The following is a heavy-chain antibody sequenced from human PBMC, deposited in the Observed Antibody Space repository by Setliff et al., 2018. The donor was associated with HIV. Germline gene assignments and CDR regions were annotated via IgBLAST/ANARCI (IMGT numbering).Heavy chain of an antibody. J-gene: IGHJ3*02. D-gene: IGHD2-2*01. CDR2: IDPNGGAT. CDR1: GYTFTSYF. CDR3: ARAGGGATDQAFDI. V-gene: IGHV1-46*01. Sequence: ASVKVSFKAFGYTFTSYFLHWVRQAPGQGLEWLGIIDPNGGATNNAQKLQGRRTVTTDTSTGTLYMELSNLRSDDSAVYYCARAGGGATDQAFDIWGQGTMVTVSS.